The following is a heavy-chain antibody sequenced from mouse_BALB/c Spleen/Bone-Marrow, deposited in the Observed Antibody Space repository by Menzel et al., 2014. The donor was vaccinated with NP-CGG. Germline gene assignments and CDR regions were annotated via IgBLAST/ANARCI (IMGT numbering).Heavy chain of an antibody. CDR3: ASLXTFXAMDY. CDR1: GFTFTDYF. V-gene: IGHV7-3*02. Sequence: EVKLVESGGGLVQPGGSLRLSCATSGFTFTDYFMTWVRQPPGKALEWLGFIRNKANGYTTDYSASVEGRFTISRDNSQSILYLQMNTLRAEDSATYYCASLXTFXAMDYWGQGTSVTVSS. CDR2: IRNKANGYTT. J-gene: IGHJ4*01.